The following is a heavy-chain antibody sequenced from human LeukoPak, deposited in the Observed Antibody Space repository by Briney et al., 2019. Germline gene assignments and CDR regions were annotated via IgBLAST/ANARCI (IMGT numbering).Heavy chain of an antibody. CDR2: INPSGGST. V-gene: IGHV1-46*01. CDR3: ARSHSSGWYFDY. CDR1: GYTFTSYY. D-gene: IGHD6-19*01. J-gene: IGHJ4*02. Sequence: ASVKVSCKASGYTFTSYYMHWVRQAPGQGLEWMGIINPSGGSTSYAQKFQGRVTMTRDMSTSTVYMELSSLRSEDTAVYYCARSHSSGWYFDYWGQGTLVTVSS.